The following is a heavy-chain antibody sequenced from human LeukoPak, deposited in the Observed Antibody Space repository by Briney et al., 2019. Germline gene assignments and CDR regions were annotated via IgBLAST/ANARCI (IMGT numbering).Heavy chain of an antibody. CDR2: INHSGST. V-gene: IGHV4-34*01. J-gene: IGHJ5*02. CDR3: ARRSLLWFGGGNWFDP. CDR1: GGSFSGYY. D-gene: IGHD3-10*01. Sequence: SETLSLTCAVYGGSFSGYYWSWIRQPPGKGLEWIGEINHSGSTNYNPSLKSRVTISVDTSKNQLSLKLSSVTAADTAVYYCARRSLLWFGGGNWFDPWGQGTLVTVSS.